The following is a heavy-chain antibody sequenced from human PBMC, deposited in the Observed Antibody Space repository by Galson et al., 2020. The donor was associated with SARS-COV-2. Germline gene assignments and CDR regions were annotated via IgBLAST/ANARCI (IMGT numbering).Heavy chain of an antibody. V-gene: IGHV1-3*01. D-gene: IGHD1-26*01. CDR3: ARGDLSPQVGATDY. Sequence: ASVKVSCKASGYTFTSYAMHWVRQDPGQRLEWMGWINAGNGNTKYSQKFQGRVTITRDTSASTAYMELSSLRSEDTAVYYCARGDLSPQVGATDYWGQGTLVTVSS. J-gene: IGHJ4*02. CDR1: GYTFTSYA. CDR2: INAGNGNT.